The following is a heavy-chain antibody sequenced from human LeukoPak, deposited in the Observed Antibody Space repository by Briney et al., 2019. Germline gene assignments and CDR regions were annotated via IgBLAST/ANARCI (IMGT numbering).Heavy chain of an antibody. D-gene: IGHD5-18*01. V-gene: IGHV4-34*01. Sequence: SETLSLTCAVYGGSFSGYYWSWIRQPPGKGLEWIGEINHSGSTNYNPSLKSRVTISVDTSKNQFSLKLSSVTAADTAVYYCARESVDTAMVFDYWGQGTLVTVSS. CDR2: INHSGST. J-gene: IGHJ4*02. CDR1: GGSFSGYY. CDR3: ARESVDTAMVFDY.